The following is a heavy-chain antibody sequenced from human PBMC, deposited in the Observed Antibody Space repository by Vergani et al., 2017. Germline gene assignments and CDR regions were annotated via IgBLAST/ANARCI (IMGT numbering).Heavy chain of an antibody. V-gene: IGHV1-69*01. CDR3: ARDFRIGEGPNDAFDI. Sequence: QVQLVQSGAEVKKPGSSVKVSCKASGGTFSSYAISWVRQAPGQGLEWMGGIIPIFGTANYAQKFQGRVTITADESTSTAYMELSSLRSEDTAVYYCARDFRIGEGPNDAFDIWGQGTMVTVSS. D-gene: IGHD3-16*01. CDR2: IIPIFGTA. J-gene: IGHJ3*02. CDR1: GGTFSSYA.